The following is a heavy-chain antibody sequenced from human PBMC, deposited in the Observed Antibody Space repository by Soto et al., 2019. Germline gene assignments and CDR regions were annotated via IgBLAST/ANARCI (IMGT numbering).Heavy chain of an antibody. CDR1: GGSISSYY. CDR2: IYYSGST. Sequence: SETLSLTCTVSGGSISSYYWSWIRQPPGKGLEWIGYIYYSGSTNYNPSLKSRVTISVDTSKNQFSLKLSSVTAADTAVYYCARVKSSSSGVDYYYMDVWGKGTTVTVSS. D-gene: IGHD6-6*01. CDR3: ARVKSSSSGVDYYYMDV. V-gene: IGHV4-59*01. J-gene: IGHJ6*03.